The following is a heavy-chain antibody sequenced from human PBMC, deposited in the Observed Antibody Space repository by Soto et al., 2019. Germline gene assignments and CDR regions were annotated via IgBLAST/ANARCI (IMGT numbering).Heavy chain of an antibody. V-gene: IGHV1-2*04. Sequence: ASVKVSCKASGYTFTGYYMHWVRQAPGQGLEWMGWINPNSGGTNYAQKFQGWVTMTRHTSISTAYMELSRLRSDDTAVYYCSTDTLFGAFIRPVEYWGQGTLVTVSS. CDR3: STDTLFGAFIRPVEY. CDR1: GYTFTGYY. J-gene: IGHJ4*02. CDR2: INPNSGGT. D-gene: IGHD3-3*01.